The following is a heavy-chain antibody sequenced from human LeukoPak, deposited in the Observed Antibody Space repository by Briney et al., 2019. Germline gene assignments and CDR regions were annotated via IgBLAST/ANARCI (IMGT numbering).Heavy chain of an antibody. CDR3: AKDGYCSGGSCYFDY. Sequence: AGGSLRLSCAASGFTFDDYAMHWVRQAPGKGLEWVSGISWNSGSIGYADSVKGRFTISRDNAKNSLYLQMNSLRAEDTALYYCAKDGYCSGGSCYFDYWGQGTLVTVSS. D-gene: IGHD2-15*01. V-gene: IGHV3-9*01. J-gene: IGHJ4*02. CDR2: ISWNSGSI. CDR1: GFTFDDYA.